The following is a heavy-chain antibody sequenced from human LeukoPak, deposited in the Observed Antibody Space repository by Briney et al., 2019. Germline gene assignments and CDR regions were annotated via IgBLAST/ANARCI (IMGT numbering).Heavy chain of an antibody. D-gene: IGHD3-16*01. CDR2: IKSSNT. J-gene: IGHJ4*02. V-gene: IGHV4-4*07. Sequence: SETLSLTCTVSGGSISSYYWSWIRQPAGKGLEWIGRIKSSNTNYNPSLKSRVSISLDTSTNQFSLKLSSLTAADTAVYYCARVPDWTYVPDYWGQGTLVTVSS. CDR3: ARVPDWTYVPDY. CDR1: GGSISSYY.